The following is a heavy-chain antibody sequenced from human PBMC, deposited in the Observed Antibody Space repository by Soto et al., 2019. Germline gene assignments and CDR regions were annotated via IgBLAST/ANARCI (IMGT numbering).Heavy chain of an antibody. CDR1: GFSLSTSGVG. J-gene: IGHJ5*02. CDR2: IYWDDAK. Sequence: QITLKESGPTLVKPTQTLTLTCTLSGFSLSTSGVGVVWIRPPPGKALEWLALIYWDDAKRYSPSLRSRLTLTTDTSKSQVVLTLTKMGPVDTGSYYCAYAYDFLSGTNWFAPWGQGTVVTVS. CDR3: AYAYDFLSGTNWFAP. D-gene: IGHD3-3*01. V-gene: IGHV2-5*02.